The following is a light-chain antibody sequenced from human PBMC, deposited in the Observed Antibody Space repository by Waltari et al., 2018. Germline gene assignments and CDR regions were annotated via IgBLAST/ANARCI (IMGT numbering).Light chain of an antibody. Sequence: DIVMTQSPATLSVSPGERATLSCRASQSVSSNLAWYQQKPGQAPRLLIYGASTRATGIPARFSGSGSGTEFTLTISSLQSEDFAVYYCQQYNDWPPKYTFGQGTKLGIK. CDR2: GAS. CDR1: QSVSSN. J-gene: IGKJ2*01. CDR3: QQYNDWPPKYT. V-gene: IGKV3-15*01.